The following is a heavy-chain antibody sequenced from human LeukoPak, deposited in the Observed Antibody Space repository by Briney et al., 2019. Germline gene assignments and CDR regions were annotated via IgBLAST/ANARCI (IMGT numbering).Heavy chain of an antibody. Sequence: GGSLRLSCAASGFTFSYHWVTWVRQAPGKGLGWVANIKNYGTVKNYVDSVKGRFTISRDNAKNSLYLQMNSLRAEDTGVYYCAKVGDILTGRVDYWGQGTLVTVSS. D-gene: IGHD3-9*01. CDR2: IKNYGTVK. CDR3: AKVGDILTGRVDY. J-gene: IGHJ4*02. CDR1: GFTFSYHW. V-gene: IGHV3-7*01.